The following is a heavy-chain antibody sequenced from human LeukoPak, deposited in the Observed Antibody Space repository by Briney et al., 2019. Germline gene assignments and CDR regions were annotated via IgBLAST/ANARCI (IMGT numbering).Heavy chain of an antibody. CDR1: GYSISSGYY. CDR3: ARGIESYGDYGY. CDR2: MYNSGST. V-gene: IGHV4-61*01. D-gene: IGHD4-17*01. J-gene: IGHJ4*02. Sequence: SETLSLTCAVSGYSISSGYYWGWIRPPPGKGLEWIAYMYNSGSTNYNPSLKSRVTISIDTSKNQFSLKLSSLTAADTAIYYCARGIESYGDYGYWGQGILVTVSS.